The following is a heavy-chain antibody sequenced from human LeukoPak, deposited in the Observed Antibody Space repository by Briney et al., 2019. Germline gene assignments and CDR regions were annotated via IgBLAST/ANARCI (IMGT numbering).Heavy chain of an antibody. Sequence: SETLSLTCTVSGGSISPYYWSWIRQPPGKGLEWIGYIYYSGSTNYSPSLKSRVTMSVDTSKNQLSLNLRSVTAADTAMYYCARRRTVVVPAHFDYWGQGTLVTVSS. D-gene: IGHD2-2*01. CDR1: GGSISPYY. V-gene: IGHV4-59*08. J-gene: IGHJ4*02. CDR2: IYYSGST. CDR3: ARRRTVVVPAHFDY.